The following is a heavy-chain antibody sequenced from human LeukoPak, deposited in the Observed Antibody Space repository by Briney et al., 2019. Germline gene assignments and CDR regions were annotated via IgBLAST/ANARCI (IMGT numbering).Heavy chain of an antibody. Sequence: SETLSLTCAVSAGSISSGNWWSWVRQPPGKGLEWIGEIYHSGSTNYNPPLKSRVTISVDKSKNQFSLKLGSVTAADTAVYYCARVRLGYYPFDYYFDYWGQGTLVTVSS. J-gene: IGHJ4*02. CDR3: ARVRLGYYPFDYYFDY. CDR1: AGSISSGNW. CDR2: IYHSGST. D-gene: IGHD3-10*01. V-gene: IGHV4-4*02.